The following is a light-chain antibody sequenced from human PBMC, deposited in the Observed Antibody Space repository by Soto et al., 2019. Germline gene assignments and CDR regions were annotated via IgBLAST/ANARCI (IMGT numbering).Light chain of an antibody. CDR1: QSINNY. V-gene: IGKV3-11*01. CDR3: QQRSDWLT. Sequence: EIVLTQSPATLSLSPGERATLSCRASQSINNYLAWYQQKPGQAPRLLIYDATIRATGVPGRFSGSGSGTDFTLIISNVAPEYSAIYYCQQRSDWLTFGGGTKVEI. CDR2: DAT. J-gene: IGKJ4*01.